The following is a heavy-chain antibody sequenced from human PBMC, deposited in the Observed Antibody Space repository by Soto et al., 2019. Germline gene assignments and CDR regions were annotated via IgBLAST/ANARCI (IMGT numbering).Heavy chain of an antibody. CDR2: IYYSGST. D-gene: IGHD3-3*01. CDR3: ARLLTVLRPRAL. CDR1: GGSISSSSYY. Sequence: SETLSLTCTVSGGSISSSSYYWGWIRQPPGKGLEWIGSIYYSGSTYYNPSLKSRVTISVDTSKNQFSLKLSSVTAADTAVYYCARLLTVLRPRALWGQGTLVTVSS. V-gene: IGHV4-39*01. J-gene: IGHJ4*02.